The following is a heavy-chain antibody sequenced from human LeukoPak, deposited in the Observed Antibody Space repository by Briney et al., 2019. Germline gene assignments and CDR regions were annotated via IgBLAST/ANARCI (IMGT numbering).Heavy chain of an antibody. CDR2: INPNSGGT. D-gene: IGHD1-26*01. J-gene: IGHJ6*02. CDR1: GYTFTGYY. V-gene: IGHV1-2*02. Sequence: ASVQVSCKASGYTFTGYYIHWVRQAPGQGLEWMAWINPNSGGTNYAQRFQGRVTMTRDTSISTVYMELSRLRSDDTAVYYCARELEPWGYYYGMDVWGQGTTVTVSS. CDR3: ARELEPWGYYYGMDV.